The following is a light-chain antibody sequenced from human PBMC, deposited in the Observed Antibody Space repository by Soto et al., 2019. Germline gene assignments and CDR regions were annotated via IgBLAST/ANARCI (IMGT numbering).Light chain of an antibody. V-gene: IGKV1-5*03. Sequence: DIQMTQSPSTLSASVGDRVTITCRASQSISSWLAWYQQKPGKAPKLLIYKASSLESGVPSRFSGSGSGTEFTLTISNLQPDDFATYCCQPLETFGQGTKVEIK. CDR1: QSISSW. CDR2: KAS. CDR3: QPLET. J-gene: IGKJ1*01.